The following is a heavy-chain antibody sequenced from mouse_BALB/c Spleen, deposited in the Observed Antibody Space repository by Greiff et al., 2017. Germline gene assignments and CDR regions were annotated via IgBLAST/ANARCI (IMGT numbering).Heavy chain of an antibody. V-gene: IGHV5-17*02. J-gene: IGHJ4*01. CDR2: ISSGSSTI. Sequence: EVKLVESGGGLVQPGGSRKLSCAASGFTFSSFGMHWVRQAPEKGLEWVAYISSGSSTIYYADTVKGRFTISRDNPKNTLFLQMTSLRSEDTAMYYCARRSPYYGNYVLYAMDYWGQGTSVTVSS. CDR1: GFTFSSFG. D-gene: IGHD2-10*01. CDR3: ARRSPYYGNYVLYAMDY.